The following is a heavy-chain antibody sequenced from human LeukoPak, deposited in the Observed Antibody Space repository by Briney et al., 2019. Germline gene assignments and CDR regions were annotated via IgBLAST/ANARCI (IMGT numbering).Heavy chain of an antibody. CDR3: ARPRHTSIDIFDY. J-gene: IGHJ4*02. D-gene: IGHD3-16*02. CDR2: AALGGGT. V-gene: IGHV4-38-2*01. CDR1: NYSINSGDF. Sequence: SETLSLTCAVSNYSINSGDFWAWLRQPPGKGLEWIASAALGGGTHYNPSLKSRVTLSVDTSKNEFSLKLTSVTAADTAVYYCARPRHTSIDIFDYWGPGNLVTVSS.